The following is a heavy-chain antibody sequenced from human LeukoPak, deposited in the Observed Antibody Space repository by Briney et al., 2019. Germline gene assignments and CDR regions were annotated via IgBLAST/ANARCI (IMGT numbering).Heavy chain of an antibody. J-gene: IGHJ4*02. Sequence: GGSLRLSCAASGFTFSSCAMSWVRQAPGKGLEWVSAISGSGGSTYYADSVKGRFSIPRDNSKNTLYLQMNSLRAEDTAVYYCAKEKRQLLWFGELFVWGQGTLVTVSS. D-gene: IGHD3-10*01. V-gene: IGHV3-23*01. CDR2: ISGSGGST. CDR3: AKEKRQLLWFGELFV. CDR1: GFTFSSCA.